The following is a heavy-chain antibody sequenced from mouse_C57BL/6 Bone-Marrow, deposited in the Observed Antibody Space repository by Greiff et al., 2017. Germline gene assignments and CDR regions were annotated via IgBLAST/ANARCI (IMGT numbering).Heavy chain of an antibody. V-gene: IGHV1-19*01. CDR2: INPYNGGS. CDR1: GYTFTDYY. Sequence: EVKLLESGPVLVKPGASVKLSCKASGYTFTDYYMNWVKQSHGKSLEWIGVINPYNGGSSYNQKFKGKATLTVDKSSSTAYMELKSHTSEDSAVYYCAREGIYYGNFGDYWGQGTTLTVSS. CDR3: AREGIYYGNFGDY. D-gene: IGHD2-1*01. J-gene: IGHJ2*01.